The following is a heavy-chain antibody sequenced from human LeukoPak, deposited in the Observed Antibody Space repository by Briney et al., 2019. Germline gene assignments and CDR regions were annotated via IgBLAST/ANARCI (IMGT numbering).Heavy chain of an antibody. CDR1: GYTFTGYY. V-gene: IGHV1-2*02. Sequence: ASVKVSCKASGYTFTGYYMHWVRQAPGQGLEWMGWINPNSGGTKYAQKFQDRVTMTRDTSISTVYMELSSLRSEDTAVYYCARGNIYDFWSGYYLHGWFDPWGQGTLVTVSS. J-gene: IGHJ5*02. CDR2: INPNSGGT. CDR3: ARGNIYDFWSGYYLHGWFDP. D-gene: IGHD3-3*01.